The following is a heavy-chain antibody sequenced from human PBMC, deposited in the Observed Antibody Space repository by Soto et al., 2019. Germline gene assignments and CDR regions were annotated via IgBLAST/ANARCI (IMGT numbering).Heavy chain of an antibody. CDR3: ARLIHCKTTSCYFDY. CDR1: GGSISSSSYY. J-gene: IGHJ4*02. D-gene: IGHD2-2*01. Sequence: QLQLQESGPGLVKPSETLSLTCTVSGGSISSSSYYWAWVRQPPGKGLEWMGSVYYSGKTYYNPSLKGRVTISEDTSKNQSSLKLSSVTAADTAVFYCARLIHCKTTSCYFDYWGQGTLVTVSS. V-gene: IGHV4-39*01. CDR2: VYYSGKT.